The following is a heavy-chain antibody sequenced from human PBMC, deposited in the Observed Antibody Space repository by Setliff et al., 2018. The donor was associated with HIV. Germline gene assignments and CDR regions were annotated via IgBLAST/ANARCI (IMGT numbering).Heavy chain of an antibody. J-gene: IGHJ4*02. CDR2: ISYSGNT. CDR3: ARGSPMVRGVITPFDY. D-gene: IGHD3-10*01. CDR1: GGSISTNRDH. Sequence: PSETLSLTCNVSGGSISTNRDHWGWIRQPPGKGLEWIGSISYSGNTYYHPSLQSRVTISVDTSKNHFSLRLTSVTAADTAVYYCARGSPMVRGVITPFDYWGQGTLVTAPQ. V-gene: IGHV4-39*02.